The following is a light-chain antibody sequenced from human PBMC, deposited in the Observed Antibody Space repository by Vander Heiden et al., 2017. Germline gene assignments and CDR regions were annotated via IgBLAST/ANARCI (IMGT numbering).Light chain of an antibody. V-gene: IGKV1-39*01. CDR1: QSISSY. CDR3: QQNDSNSLNT. Sequence: DIQMTQSPSSLSASVGDRVTITCRASQSISSYLNWYQQKPGKAPKLLIYAASSLQRGVPSRFSGSGYGTDFTLTISSRQPEDFAAYYCQQNDSNSLNTFGGGTKVEIK. CDR2: AAS. J-gene: IGKJ4*01.